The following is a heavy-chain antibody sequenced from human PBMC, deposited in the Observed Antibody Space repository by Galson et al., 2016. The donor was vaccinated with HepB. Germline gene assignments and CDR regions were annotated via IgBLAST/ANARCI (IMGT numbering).Heavy chain of an antibody. J-gene: IGHJ4*02. CDR3: FSVDCCGGSCSAEDY. CDR1: GGSISSTSHH. D-gene: IGHD2-15*01. CDR2: IYYSGST. Sequence: SETLSLTCTVSGGSISSTSHHWGWVRQPPGKGLEWIGRIYYSGSTYYNPSLKCRVTISVDTFKSQFSLRLTSVTAAYTAVYYCFSVDCCGGSCSAEDYWGQGTLVTVSS. V-gene: IGHV4-39*01.